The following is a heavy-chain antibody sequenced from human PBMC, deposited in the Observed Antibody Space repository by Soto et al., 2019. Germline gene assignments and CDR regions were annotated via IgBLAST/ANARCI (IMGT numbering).Heavy chain of an antibody. J-gene: IGHJ6*02. CDR3: ARSFTFTAAAGTGGAYYYGMDV. CDR1: GFTFSSYA. V-gene: IGHV3-30-3*01. Sequence: HPGGSLRLSCAASGFTFSSYAMHWVRQAPGKGLEWVAVISYDGSNKYYADSVKGRFTISRDNSKNTLYLQMNSLRAEDTAVYYCARSFTFTAAAGTGGAYYYGMDVWGQGTTVTVSS. CDR2: ISYDGSNK. D-gene: IGHD6-13*01.